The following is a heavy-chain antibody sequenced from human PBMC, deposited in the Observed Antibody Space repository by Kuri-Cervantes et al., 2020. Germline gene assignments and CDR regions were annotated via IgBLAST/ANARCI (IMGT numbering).Heavy chain of an antibody. D-gene: IGHD3-22*01. CDR1: GFTFDDYG. J-gene: IGHJ3*02. Sequence: GESLKISCAASGFTFDDYGMSWVRQAPGKGLEWVSGINWNGGSTGYADSVKGRFTISRDNAKNSLYLQMNSLRAEDTAVYYCARHRKTYYYDSSGYYRGSAFDIWGQGTMVTVSS. CDR3: ARHRKTYYYDSSGYYRGSAFDI. CDR2: INWNGGST. V-gene: IGHV3-20*04.